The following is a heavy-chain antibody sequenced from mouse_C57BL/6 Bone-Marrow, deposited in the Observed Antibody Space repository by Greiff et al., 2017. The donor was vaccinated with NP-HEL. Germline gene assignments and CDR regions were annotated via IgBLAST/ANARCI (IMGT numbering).Heavy chain of an antibody. CDR1: GFTFSSYT. D-gene: IGHD1-1*01. CDR2: LSGGGGNT. Sequence: DVQLVESGGGLVKPGGSLKLSCAASGFTFSSYTMSWVRQTPEKRLEWVATLSGGGGNTYYPDSVKGRFTISRDNAKNTLYLQMSSLRSEDTALYYCARRKCITTVASLHYFDYWGQGTTLTVSS. CDR3: ARRKCITTVASLHYFDY. V-gene: IGHV5-9*01. J-gene: IGHJ2*01.